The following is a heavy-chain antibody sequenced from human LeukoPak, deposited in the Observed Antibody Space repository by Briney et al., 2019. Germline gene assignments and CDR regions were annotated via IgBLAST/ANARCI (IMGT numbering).Heavy chain of an antibody. CDR1: GYSFTSYW. J-gene: IGHJ5*02. CDR3: ARQPQSDGDYWDYSWFDP. V-gene: IGHV5-51*01. CDR2: IYPGDSDT. Sequence: GESLKISCKGSGYSFTSYWIGWVRQMPGKGLEWMGIIYPGDSDTRYSPSFQGQVTISADKSISTAYLQWSSLKASDTAMYYCARQPQSDGDYWDYSWFDPWGQGTLVTVSS. D-gene: IGHD4-17*01.